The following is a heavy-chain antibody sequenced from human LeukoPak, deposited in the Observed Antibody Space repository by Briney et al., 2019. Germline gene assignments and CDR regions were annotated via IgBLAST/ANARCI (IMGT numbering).Heavy chain of an antibody. D-gene: IGHD1-26*01. Sequence: GGSLRPSCAASGFTFSSYGMHWVRQAPGKGLEWVAVISYDGSNKYYADSVKGRFTISRDNSKNTLYLQMNSLRAEDTAVYYCAKDRSGSYYDAFDIWGQGTMVTVSS. J-gene: IGHJ3*02. CDR3: AKDRSGSYYDAFDI. CDR1: GFTFSSYG. CDR2: ISYDGSNK. V-gene: IGHV3-30*18.